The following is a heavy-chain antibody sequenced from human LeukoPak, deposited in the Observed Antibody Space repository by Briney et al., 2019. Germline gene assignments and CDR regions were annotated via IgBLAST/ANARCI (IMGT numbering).Heavy chain of an antibody. D-gene: IGHD6-13*01. J-gene: IGHJ4*02. CDR2: INPNSGGT. Sequence: ASVKVSCKASGYTFTGYYMHWVRQAPGQGLEWMGWINPNSGGTNYAQKFQGRVTMTRDKSIRTAYMELSRLTSDDTAVYYCARDSSSWYNRPYPPDYWGQGTLVTVSS. CDR1: GYTFTGYY. CDR3: ARDSSSWYNRPYPPDY. V-gene: IGHV1-2*02.